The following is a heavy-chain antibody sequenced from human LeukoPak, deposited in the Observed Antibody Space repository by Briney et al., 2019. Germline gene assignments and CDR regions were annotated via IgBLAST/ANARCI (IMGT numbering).Heavy chain of an antibody. D-gene: IGHD3-10*01. V-gene: IGHV4-38-2*02. CDR1: GYSISSGYY. J-gene: IGHJ5*02. CDR2: IYHSGST. Sequence: SETLSLTCTVSGYSISSGYYWGWIRHPPGKGLEWIGSIYHSGSTYYNPSLKSRVTISVDTSKNQFSLKLSSVTAADTAVYYCARVLGWFGELLTLGFDPWGQGTLVTVSS. CDR3: ARVLGWFGELLTLGFDP.